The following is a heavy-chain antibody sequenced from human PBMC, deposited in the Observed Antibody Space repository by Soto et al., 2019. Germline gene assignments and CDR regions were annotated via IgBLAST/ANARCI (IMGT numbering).Heavy chain of an antibody. D-gene: IGHD5-12*01. Sequence: QVQLEESGPGLVKPSETLSLTCTVSGDSIRTDFWSWIRQPPGKGLEWIGYVFNSGSTNSNPSLTSRVTILLDTSRNQISLTLSSVTAADTAVYYCARARSGYNIDALDIWGQGTMVTVSS. CDR1: GDSIRTDF. J-gene: IGHJ3*02. CDR2: VFNSGST. CDR3: ARARSGYNIDALDI. V-gene: IGHV4-59*01.